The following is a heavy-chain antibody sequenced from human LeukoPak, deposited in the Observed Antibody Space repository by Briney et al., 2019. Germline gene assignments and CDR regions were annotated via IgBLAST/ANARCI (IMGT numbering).Heavy chain of an antibody. D-gene: IGHD6-19*01. Sequence: ASVKVSCKASGYTFTSYEISWVRQAPGQGLEWMAWISAYNGNTNYAQNLQGRVTMTTDTSTSTAYMELRSLRSDDTAVYYCARNSSGWSFYFDYWGQGTLVTVSS. CDR1: GYTFTSYE. V-gene: IGHV1-18*01. J-gene: IGHJ4*02. CDR3: ARNSSGWSFYFDY. CDR2: ISAYNGNT.